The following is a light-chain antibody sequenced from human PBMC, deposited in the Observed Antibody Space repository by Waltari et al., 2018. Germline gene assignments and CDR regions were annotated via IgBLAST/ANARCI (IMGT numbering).Light chain of an antibody. J-gene: IGKJ5*01. CDR3: QQYNRWPPIT. CDR2: DAS. Sequence: EVVMTQSPATLSVFPGESATLSCRASQTVSSNLAWYQQRPGQAPRLLIFDASTRAPSVPARFSGSGSGTEFTLTIRSLRSEDSAVYYCQQYNRWPPITFGQGTRLEIK. CDR1: QTVSSN. V-gene: IGKV3-15*01.